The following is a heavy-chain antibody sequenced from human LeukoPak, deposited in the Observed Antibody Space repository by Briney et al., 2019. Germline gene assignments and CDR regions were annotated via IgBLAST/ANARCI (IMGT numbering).Heavy chain of an antibody. J-gene: IGHJ6*03. CDR2: IRYDGRNK. Sequence: PGGSLRLSCAAFGFTFSSYGMHWVRQAPGKGLEWVAFIRYDGRNKYYGDPVKGRFTISRDNSKNTLFLQMNSLRAEDTAVYYCAAPGSSDYYYYMDVWGKGTTVTISS. D-gene: IGHD6-6*01. CDR3: AAPGSSDYYYYMDV. V-gene: IGHV3-30*02. CDR1: GFTFSSYG.